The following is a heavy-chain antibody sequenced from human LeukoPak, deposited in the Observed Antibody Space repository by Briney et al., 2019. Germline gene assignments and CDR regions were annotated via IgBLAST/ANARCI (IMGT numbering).Heavy chain of an antibody. Sequence: SETLSLTCAVYGGSFSGYYWSWIRQPPGKGLEWVGEINHTGSTYYNPSLKSRVTISVDTSKNQFSLKLSSVTAADTAVYYCAGPVIANWGIGYWGQGTLVTVSS. V-gene: IGHV4-34*01. CDR2: INHTGST. J-gene: IGHJ4*02. CDR1: GGSFSGYY. CDR3: AGPVIANWGIGY. D-gene: IGHD7-27*01.